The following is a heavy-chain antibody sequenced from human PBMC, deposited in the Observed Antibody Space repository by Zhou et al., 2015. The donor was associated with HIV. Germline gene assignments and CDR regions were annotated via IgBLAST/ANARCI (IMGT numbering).Heavy chain of an antibody. Sequence: QVQLVQSGAEVKKPGSSVKVSCKASGGTFSTYSIGWVRQAPGQGLEWMGGIIPLSGASSYAHKFQDRLTITADESTSTAYMELTGLRSDDSAMYYCARDDSSGYHSFDYWGQGTLVTVSS. V-gene: IGHV1-69*01. CDR1: GGTFSTYS. CDR3: ARDDSSGYHSFDY. D-gene: IGHD3-22*01. J-gene: IGHJ4*02. CDR2: IIPLSGAS.